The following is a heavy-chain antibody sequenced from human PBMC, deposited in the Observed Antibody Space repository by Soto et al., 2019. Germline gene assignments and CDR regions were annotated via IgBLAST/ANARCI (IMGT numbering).Heavy chain of an antibody. D-gene: IGHD2-15*01. Sequence: PSETLSLTCTVSGGSVAPYYWSWIRQPPGKGLEWIGYIYYSGSTNYNPSLKSRVTISVDTSKNQFSLKLSSVTAADTAVYYCARARGARYFDYWGQGTLVTVSS. CDR1: GGSVAPYY. CDR3: ARARGARYFDY. V-gene: IGHV4-59*08. CDR2: IYYSGST. J-gene: IGHJ4*02.